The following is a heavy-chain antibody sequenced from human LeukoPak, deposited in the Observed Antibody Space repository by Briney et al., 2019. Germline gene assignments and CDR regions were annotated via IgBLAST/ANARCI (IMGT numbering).Heavy chain of an antibody. V-gene: IGHV3-15*07. Sequence: GGSLRLSCAASGFTFSNAWMNWVRQAPGKGLEWVGRIKSKTDGGTTDYAAPAKGRFTISRDDSKNTLYLQMNSLKTEDTAVYYCTTVVVVVAATRLAFDIWGQGTMVTVSS. CDR3: TTVVVVVAATRLAFDI. J-gene: IGHJ3*02. D-gene: IGHD2-15*01. CDR2: IKSKTDGGTT. CDR1: GFTFSNAW.